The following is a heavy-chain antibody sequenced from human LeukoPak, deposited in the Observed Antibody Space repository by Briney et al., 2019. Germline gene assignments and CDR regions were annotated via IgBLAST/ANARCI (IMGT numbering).Heavy chain of an antibody. CDR2: IYSGDNS. CDR3: AKDPAVASYYFDS. CDR1: GFSVGSNY. V-gene: IGHV3-53*01. Sequence: GGSLRLSCAASGFSVGSNYMTWVRQAPGKGLEWVSVIYSGDNSYYADSVKGRFTISRDTSKNTLYLQMNSLRAEDTAMYYCAKDPAVASYYFDSWGQGTLVTVSS. J-gene: IGHJ4*02. D-gene: IGHD6-19*01.